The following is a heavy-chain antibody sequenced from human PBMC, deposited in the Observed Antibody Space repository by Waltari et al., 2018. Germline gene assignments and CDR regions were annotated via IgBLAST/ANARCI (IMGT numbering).Heavy chain of an antibody. J-gene: IGHJ3*02. CDR1: GFTFSSYG. CDR3: PRRGVIGAFDI. CDR2: IRYDGSNK. Sequence: QVQLVESGGGVVQPGGSLRLSCAASGFTFSSYGMHWVRQAPGKGLEWVAFIRYDGSNKYYADSVKGRFTISRDNSKNTLYLQMNSLRAEDTVVYYCPRRGVIGAFDIWGQGTMVTVSS. D-gene: IGHD3-3*01. V-gene: IGHV3-30*02.